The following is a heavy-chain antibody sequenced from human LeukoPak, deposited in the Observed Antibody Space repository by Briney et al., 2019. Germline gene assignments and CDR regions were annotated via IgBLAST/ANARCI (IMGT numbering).Heavy chain of an antibody. D-gene: IGHD3-3*01. V-gene: IGHV1-2*02. CDR2: VNLKTGGT. Sequence: GASVKVSCKAFGYSFTGYHLHWVRQAPRQGLEWMGWVNLKTGGTNDARKFQGRVTMTRDTSINTVNMELSRLTSDDTAVYYCAREFSSKLEWLAYVTGDDAFDVWGQGTMITVS. CDR1: GYSFTGYH. CDR3: AREFSSKLEWLAYVTGDDAFDV. J-gene: IGHJ3*01.